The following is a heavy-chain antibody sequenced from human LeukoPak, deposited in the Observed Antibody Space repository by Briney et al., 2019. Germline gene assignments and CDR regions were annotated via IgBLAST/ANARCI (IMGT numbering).Heavy chain of an antibody. D-gene: IGHD6-6*01. V-gene: IGHV1-2*06. CDR1: GYTFTGYY. CDR2: INPNSGGT. J-gene: IGHJ6*02. Sequence: ASVKVSCKASGYTFTGYYMHWVRQAPGQGLEWMGRINPNSGGTNYAQKFQGRVTMTRDTSISTAYMELSRLRSDDTAVYYCARDPFKVRSVISSLYYYYYGMDVWGQGTTVTVSS. CDR3: ARDPFKVRSVISSLYYYYYGMDV.